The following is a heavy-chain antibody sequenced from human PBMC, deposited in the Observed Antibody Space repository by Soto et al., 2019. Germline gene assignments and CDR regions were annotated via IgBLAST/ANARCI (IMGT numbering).Heavy chain of an antibody. CDR3: ARVPASAPYSSGVLSGIDYYGMDV. CDR2: ISGSGGST. CDR1: GFTFSSYA. J-gene: IGHJ6*02. D-gene: IGHD6-19*01. Sequence: PGGSLRLSCAASGFTFSSYAMSWVRQAPGKGLEWVSAISGSGGSTYYADSVKGRFTISRDNSKNTLYLQMNSLRAEDTAVYYCARVPASAPYSSGVLSGIDYYGMDVWGQGTTVTVSS. V-gene: IGHV3-23*01.